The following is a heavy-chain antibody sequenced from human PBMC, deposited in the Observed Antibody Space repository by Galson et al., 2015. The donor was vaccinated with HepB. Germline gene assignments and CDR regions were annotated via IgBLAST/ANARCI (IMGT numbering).Heavy chain of an antibody. Sequence: SLRLSCAASRFTFRRYWMHWVRQAPGKRLVWVSRVNSDGDTTSYADSVKGRFTISRDNAKNTLSLQMNSLRAEDTAVYYCARAIPYGDYYYYYAMDVWGQGTTVTVSS. CDR3: ARAIPYGDYYYYYAMDV. J-gene: IGHJ6*02. CDR2: VNSDGDTT. CDR1: RFTFRRYW. D-gene: IGHD4-17*01. V-gene: IGHV3-74*01.